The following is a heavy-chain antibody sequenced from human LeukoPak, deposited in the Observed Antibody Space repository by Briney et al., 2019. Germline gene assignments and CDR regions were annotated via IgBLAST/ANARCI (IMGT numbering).Heavy chain of an antibody. CDR2: INAGNGNT. Sequence: ASGKVSCKASGGTFSRYAMHWVRQAPGQRLEWMGWINAGNGNTKYSQEFQGRVTITRDTSASTAYMELSSLRSEDMAVYYCARGIARGVIMSSNAFDIWGQGTMVTVSS. CDR1: GGTFSRYA. CDR3: ARGIARGVIMSSNAFDI. J-gene: IGHJ3*02. V-gene: IGHV1-3*03. D-gene: IGHD3-10*01.